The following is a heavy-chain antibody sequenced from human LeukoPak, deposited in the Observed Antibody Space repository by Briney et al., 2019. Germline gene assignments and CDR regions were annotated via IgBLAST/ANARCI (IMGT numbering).Heavy chain of an antibody. CDR3: ARDERDRGMGYTGSFDY. CDR2: ISYDGSNK. Sequence: GGSLRLSCAASGFTFSSYAMSWVRQAPGKGLEWVAVISYDGSNKYYADSVKGRFTISRDNSKNTLYLQMNSLRAEDAAVYYCARDERDRGMGYTGSFDYWGQGTLVTVSS. CDR1: GFTFSSYA. D-gene: IGHD5-18*01. V-gene: IGHV3-30-3*01. J-gene: IGHJ4*02.